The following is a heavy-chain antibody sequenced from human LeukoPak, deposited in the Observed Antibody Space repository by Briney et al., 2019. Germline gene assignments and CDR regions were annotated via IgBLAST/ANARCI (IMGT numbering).Heavy chain of an antibody. J-gene: IGHJ5*02. CDR2: IYYSGST. V-gene: IGHV4-59*01. CDR3: ARGLTYYYGSGSYFFDP. CDR1: GGSISSYY. Sequence: SETLSLTCTVSGGSISSYYWSWIRQPPGKGLEWIGYIYYSGSTNYNPSLKSRVTISVDTSKNQFSLKLSSVTAADTAVYYCARGLTYYYGSGSYFFDPWGQGTLVTVSS. D-gene: IGHD3-10*01.